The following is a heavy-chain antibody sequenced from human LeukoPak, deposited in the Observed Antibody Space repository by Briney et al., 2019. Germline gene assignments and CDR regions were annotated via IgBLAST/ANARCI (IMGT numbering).Heavy chain of an antibody. J-gene: IGHJ4*02. V-gene: IGHV1-69*01. CDR2: IIPIFGTA. CDR3: AKGAGGYQLLYKRGARFDY. D-gene: IGHD2-2*02. Sequence: SVKVSCKASGGTFSSYAISWVRQAPGQGLEWMGGIIPIFGTANYAQKFQGRVTITADESTSTAYMELSSLRSEDTAVYYCAKGAGGYQLLYKRGARFDYWGQGTLVTVSS. CDR1: GGTFSSYA.